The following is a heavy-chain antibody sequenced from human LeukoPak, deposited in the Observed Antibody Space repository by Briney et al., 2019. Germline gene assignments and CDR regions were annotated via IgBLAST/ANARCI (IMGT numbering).Heavy chain of an antibody. V-gene: IGHV3-23*01. CDR2: ISGRNTGT. D-gene: IGHD3-10*01. CDR3: ANPYGSGSYYMRALDI. J-gene: IGHJ3*02. CDR1: GFNFRIHD. Sequence: GGSLRLSCAASGFNFRIHDMSWVRQAPGKGLEWVSTISGRNTGTYYADSVKGRFTISRDNSKNTLYLQMNSLRAEDTAVYYCANPYGSGSYYMRALDIWGLGTMVTVSS.